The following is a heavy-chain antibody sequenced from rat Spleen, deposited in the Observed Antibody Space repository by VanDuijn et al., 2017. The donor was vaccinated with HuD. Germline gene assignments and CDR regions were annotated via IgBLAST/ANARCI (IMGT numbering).Heavy chain of an antibody. D-gene: IGHD4-3*01. CDR3: ARHLREASGVMDV. CDR1: GFSLTSYH. V-gene: IGHV2-43*01. J-gene: IGHJ4*01. Sequence: QVQLKESGPGLVQPSQTLSLTCTVSGFSLTSYHVSWVRQPPGKGLEWMGVIWTGGSTDYNSPLKSRLRISRDTSKSQVLLKMNSLQAEDTAMYFCARHLREASGVMDVWGQGASVTVSS. CDR2: IWTGGST.